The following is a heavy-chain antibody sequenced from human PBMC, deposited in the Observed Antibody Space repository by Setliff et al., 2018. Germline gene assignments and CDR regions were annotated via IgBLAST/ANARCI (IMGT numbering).Heavy chain of an antibody. CDR1: GYIFTRYR. CDR3: ARRSGDRAMTTGWPDDFDY. Sequence: ASVKVSCQASGYIFTRYRLTWVRQSPGQGLEWMGWISTRNDDTGYAQKFKGRVTLTTDTSTNPAYMELRSLRSDDTAVYYCARRSGDRAMTTGWPDDFDYWGRGTLVTVS. V-gene: IGHV1-18*01. D-gene: IGHD4-17*01. CDR2: ISTRNDDT. J-gene: IGHJ4*01.